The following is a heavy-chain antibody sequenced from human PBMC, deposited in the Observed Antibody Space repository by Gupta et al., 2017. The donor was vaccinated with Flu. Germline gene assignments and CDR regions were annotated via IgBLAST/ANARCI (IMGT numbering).Heavy chain of an antibody. V-gene: IGHV3-48*03. CDR2: ISSSGSTI. CDR1: GFTFSSYE. Sequence: EVQLVEPGGGLVQPGGSLRLSCAASGFTFSSYEMNWVRQAPGKGLEWVSYISSSGSTIYYADSVKGRFTISRDNAKNSLYLQMNSLRAEDTAVYYCARDLAVGATTTTSYFQHWGQGTLVTVSS. CDR3: ARDLAVGATTTTSYFQH. J-gene: IGHJ1*01. D-gene: IGHD1-26*01.